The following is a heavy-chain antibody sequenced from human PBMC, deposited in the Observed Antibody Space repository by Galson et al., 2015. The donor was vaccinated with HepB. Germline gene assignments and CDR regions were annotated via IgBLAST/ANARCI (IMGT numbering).Heavy chain of an antibody. D-gene: IGHD6-13*01. CDR1: GFTFSSFW. J-gene: IGHJ4*02. CDR2: IKQDGSEK. CDR3: ARDRPFCSTWYYFDY. Sequence: SLRLSCAASGFTFSSFWMSWVRQAPGKGLEWVANIKQDGSEKYCVDSVKGRFTISRDNAKNSLYLQMNSLRAEDTAVYYCARDRPFCSTWYYFDYWGQGTLVTVSS. V-gene: IGHV3-7*01.